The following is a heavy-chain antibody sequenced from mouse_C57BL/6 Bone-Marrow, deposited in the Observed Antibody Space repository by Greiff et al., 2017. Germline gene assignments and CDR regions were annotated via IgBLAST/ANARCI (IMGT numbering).Heavy chain of an antibody. Sequence: VQLQQSGAELVRPGASVTLSCKASGYTFTDYEMHWVKQTPVHGLEWIGAIAPETGGTAYNQKFKGKAILTADKSSSTAYMELRSLTSEDSAVYYCTSDGDYWGQGTTLTVSS. CDR2: IAPETGGT. V-gene: IGHV1-15*01. CDR1: GYTFTDYE. J-gene: IGHJ2*01. CDR3: TSDGDY.